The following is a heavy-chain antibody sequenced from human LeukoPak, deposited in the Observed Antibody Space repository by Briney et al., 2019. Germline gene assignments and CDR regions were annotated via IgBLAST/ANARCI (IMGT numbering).Heavy chain of an antibody. Sequence: GGSLRLSCAASGFTFSSYEMNWVRQAPGKGLEWVSYISSSSSTIYYADSVKGRFTISRDNAKNSLYLQMNSLRAEDTALYYCARSGGYTYGLLFDYWGQGTLVTVSS. J-gene: IGHJ4*02. V-gene: IGHV3-48*03. CDR2: ISSSSSTI. D-gene: IGHD5-18*01. CDR1: GFTFSSYE. CDR3: ARSGGYTYGLLFDY.